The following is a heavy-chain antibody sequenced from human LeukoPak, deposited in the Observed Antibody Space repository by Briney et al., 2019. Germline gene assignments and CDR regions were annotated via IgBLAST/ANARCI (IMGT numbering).Heavy chain of an antibody. D-gene: IGHD5-12*01. J-gene: IGHJ6*02. CDR3: ARDLTSGYVSGMDV. V-gene: IGHV3-30-3*01. CDR2: ISYDGSNK. Sequence: GRSLRLSCAASGFTFSSYAMHWVRQAPGKGLEWVAVISYDGSNKYYADSVKGRFTISRDNSKNTLYLQMNSLRAEDTAVYYCARDLTSGYVSGMDVWGQGTTVTVSS. CDR1: GFTFSSYA.